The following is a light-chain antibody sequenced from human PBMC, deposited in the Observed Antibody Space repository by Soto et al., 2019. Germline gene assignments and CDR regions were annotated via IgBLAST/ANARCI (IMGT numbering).Light chain of an antibody. Sequence: DIQMTQSPSTLSASVGDRVTITCRASQSISSWLAWYQQKPGKAPKLLIYAASSLQSGVPSKFSGSGSGIDFTLTINSLQPEDFATYYCQQLNSYPWTFGQGTKVDNK. CDR3: QQLNSYPWT. J-gene: IGKJ1*01. CDR2: AAS. V-gene: IGKV1-5*01. CDR1: QSISSW.